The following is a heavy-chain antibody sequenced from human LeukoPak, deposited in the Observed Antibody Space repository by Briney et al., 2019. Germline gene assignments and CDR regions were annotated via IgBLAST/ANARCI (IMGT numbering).Heavy chain of an antibody. Sequence: PGGSLRLSCAASGFTLSDYHMNWVRQAPGKGLEWLSSITTISHYIYYAGAVRGRFTISRDNAKNSLYLQMNSLRGEDTAVYYCGRSGGPGTYHQLRYSWFDPWGQGTLVTVSS. D-gene: IGHD3-10*01. CDR2: ITTISHYI. CDR3: GRSGGPGTYHQLRYSWFDP. V-gene: IGHV3-21*01. J-gene: IGHJ5*02. CDR1: GFTLSDYH.